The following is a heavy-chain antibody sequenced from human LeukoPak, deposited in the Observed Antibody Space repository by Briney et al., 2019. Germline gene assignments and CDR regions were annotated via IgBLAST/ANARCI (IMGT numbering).Heavy chain of an antibody. J-gene: IGHJ4*02. Sequence: GGSLRLSCAASGFTFSSYGMHWVRQAPGKGLEWVAFIRYDGSNKYYADSVKGRFTISRDNSKNTLYLQMNSLRAEDTAVYYCAKDKTSYSSSSYFDYWGQGTLVTVSS. CDR2: IRYDGSNK. D-gene: IGHD6-6*01. V-gene: IGHV3-30*02. CDR3: AKDKTSYSSSSYFDY. CDR1: GFTFSSYG.